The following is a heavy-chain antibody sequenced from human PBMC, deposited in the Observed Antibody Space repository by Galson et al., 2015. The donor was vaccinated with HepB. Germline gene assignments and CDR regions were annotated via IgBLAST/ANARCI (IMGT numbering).Heavy chain of an antibody. Sequence: SVKVSCKASGYTFTGYYMHWVRQAPGQGLEWMGRINPNSGGTNYAQKFQGRVTMTRDTSISTAYMELSRLRSDDTAVYYCASTLGYCSSTSCYYYYYMDVWGKGTTVTVSS. J-gene: IGHJ6*03. V-gene: IGHV1-2*06. CDR1: GYTFTGYY. CDR2: INPNSGGT. D-gene: IGHD2-2*01. CDR3: ASTLGYCSSTSCYYYYYMDV.